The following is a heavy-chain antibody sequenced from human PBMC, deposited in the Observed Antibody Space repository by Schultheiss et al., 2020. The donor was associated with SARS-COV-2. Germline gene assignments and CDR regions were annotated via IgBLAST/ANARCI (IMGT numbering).Heavy chain of an antibody. CDR1: GFTFSSYG. CDR3: ARDRGPPRWLLQNDAFDI. J-gene: IGHJ3*02. D-gene: IGHD2-15*01. V-gene: IGHV3-33*01. Sequence: GGSLRLSCAASGFTFSSYGMHWVRQAPGKGLEWVAVIWYDGSNKYYADSVKGRFTISRDNSKNTLYLQMNSLRAEDTAVYYCARDRGPPRWLLQNDAFDIWGQGTMVTVSS. CDR2: IWYDGSNK.